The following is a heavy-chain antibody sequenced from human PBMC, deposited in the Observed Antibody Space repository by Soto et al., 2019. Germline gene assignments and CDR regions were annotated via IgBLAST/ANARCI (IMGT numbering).Heavy chain of an antibody. J-gene: IGHJ4*02. CDR1: GGSISSYY. CDR3: ARQRGYSYGYFDY. CDR2: IYYSGST. V-gene: IGHV4-59*08. Sequence: SETLSLTCTVSGGSISSYYWSWIRQPPGKGLEWIGYIYYSGSTNYNPSLKSRVTISVDTSKNQFSLKLSSVTAADTAVYYCARQRGYSYGYFDYWGQGTLVTVSS. D-gene: IGHD5-18*01.